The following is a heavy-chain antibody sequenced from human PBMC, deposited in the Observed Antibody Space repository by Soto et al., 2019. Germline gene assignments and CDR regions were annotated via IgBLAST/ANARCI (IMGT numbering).Heavy chain of an antibody. CDR3: ARDPIFFGGSYPYYVDY. CDR2: ISSSSSTI. CDR1: GFTFSSYS. D-gene: IGHD1-26*01. Sequence: EVQLVESGGGLVQPGGSLRLSCAASGFTFSSYSMNWVRQAPGKGLEWVSYISSSSSTIYYADSVKGRFTISRDNPKNSLYRQMSSLRAEDTAVYYCARDPIFFGGSYPYYVDYWGQGTLVTVSS. V-gene: IGHV3-48*01. J-gene: IGHJ4*02.